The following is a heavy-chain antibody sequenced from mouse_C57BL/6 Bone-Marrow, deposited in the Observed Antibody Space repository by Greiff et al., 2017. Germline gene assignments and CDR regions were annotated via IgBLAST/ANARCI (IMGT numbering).Heavy chain of an antibody. CDR1: GYTFTSYW. D-gene: IGHD1-1*01. Sequence: VQLQPPGAELVRPGSSVKLSCKASGYTFTSYWMHWVKQRPIKGLEWIGNIDPSDSDTHYNQKFKDKATLPVDKSSSTAYMQLSSLTSEDSAVYYCASGLRILRWAMDYWGQGTSVTVSS. CDR2: IDPSDSDT. J-gene: IGHJ4*01. CDR3: ASGLRILRWAMDY. V-gene: IGHV1-52*01.